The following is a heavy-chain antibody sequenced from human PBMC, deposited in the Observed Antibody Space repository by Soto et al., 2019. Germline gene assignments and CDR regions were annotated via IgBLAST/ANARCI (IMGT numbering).Heavy chain of an antibody. CDR3: ARAIPTLAAAGHFQY. Sequence: SETLSLTCAVSGYSISSSNWWGWIRQPPGKGLEWIGYIYYSGTTYYNPSLKSRVTMSVDTSKNQFSLNLSSVTAADTAVYYCARAIPTLAAAGHFQYWGEGTLVTVAS. CDR1: GYSISSSNW. D-gene: IGHD6-13*01. CDR2: IYYSGTT. J-gene: IGHJ4*02. V-gene: IGHV4-28*03.